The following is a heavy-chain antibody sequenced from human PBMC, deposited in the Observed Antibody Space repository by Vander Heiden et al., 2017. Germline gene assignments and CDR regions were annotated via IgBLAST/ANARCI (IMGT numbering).Heavy chain of an antibody. D-gene: IGHD3-10*01. Sequence: QVQLVQSGAEMRKPGASVKVSCKPSGYTFTGYYIHWVRQAPGKGLEWMAWINPKTGDTHHAQRFQGRITVTRDTSISTAYMELRGLRSDDTAVYFCAREWNYGSGNYFDYWGQGTLVTVSS. CDR1: GYTFTGYY. CDR2: INPKTGDT. J-gene: IGHJ4*02. CDR3: AREWNYGSGNYFDY. V-gene: IGHV1-2*02.